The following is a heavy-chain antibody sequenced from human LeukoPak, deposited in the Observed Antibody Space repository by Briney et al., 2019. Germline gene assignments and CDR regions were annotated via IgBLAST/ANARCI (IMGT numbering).Heavy chain of an antibody. Sequence: GGSLRLSCAASGFTFSSYGMHWVRQARGKGLEWVAFIRYDGSNKYYADSVKGRFTISRDNSKNTLYLQMNSLRAEDTAVYYCAKADDYVWGSYIDYWGQGTLVTVSS. CDR1: GFTFSSYG. CDR2: IRYDGSNK. CDR3: AKADDYVWGSYIDY. J-gene: IGHJ4*02. V-gene: IGHV3-30*02. D-gene: IGHD3-16*01.